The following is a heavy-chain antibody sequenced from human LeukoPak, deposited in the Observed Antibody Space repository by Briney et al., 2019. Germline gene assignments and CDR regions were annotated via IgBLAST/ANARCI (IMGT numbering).Heavy chain of an antibody. CDR2: ALYTGST. J-gene: IGHJ4*02. D-gene: IGHD5-18*01. Sequence: SETLSLTCTVSGGSISSYYWSWIRQAPGKGLEWVGYALYTGSTEYNPALKSRVTISLDTSNNQFSLRLSSVTAADTAVYYCARDNGYSYGIDYWGQGRLVTVSS. CDR3: ARDNGYSYGIDY. CDR1: GGSISSYY. V-gene: IGHV4-59*01.